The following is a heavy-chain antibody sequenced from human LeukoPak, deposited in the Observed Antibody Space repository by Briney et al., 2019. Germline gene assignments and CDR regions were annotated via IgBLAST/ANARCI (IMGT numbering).Heavy chain of an antibody. V-gene: IGHV3-30*18. D-gene: IGHD3-22*01. CDR2: ISYDGSNK. Sequence: GGSLRLSCAASGFTFSSYGMHWVRQAPGKGLEWVAVISYDGSNKYYADSVKGRFTISRDNSKNTLYLQMNSLRAEDTAVYYCAKEKHYYDGDAFDIWGQGTMVTVSS. CDR3: AKEKHYYDGDAFDI. J-gene: IGHJ3*02. CDR1: GFTFSSYG.